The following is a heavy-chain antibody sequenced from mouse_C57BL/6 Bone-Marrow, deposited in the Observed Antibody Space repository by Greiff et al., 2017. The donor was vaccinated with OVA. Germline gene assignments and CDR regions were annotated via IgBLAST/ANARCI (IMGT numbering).Heavy chain of an antibody. CDR1: GFTFSSYA. Sequence: EVMLVESGGGLVKPGGSLKLSCAASGFTFSSYAMSWVRQTPEKRLEWVATISDGGSYTYYQENVKGRFTISRDNAKNNLYLQMSHLKSEDTAMYYCAREYLYYAMDYWGQGTSVTVSS. CDR2: ISDGGSYT. CDR3: AREYLYYAMDY. V-gene: IGHV5-4*01. J-gene: IGHJ4*01. D-gene: IGHD5-1-1*01.